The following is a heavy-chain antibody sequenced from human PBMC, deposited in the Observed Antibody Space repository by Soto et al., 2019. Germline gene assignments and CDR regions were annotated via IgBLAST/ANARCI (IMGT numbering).Heavy chain of an antibody. D-gene: IGHD3-10*01. J-gene: IGHJ6*02. CDR1: GFTFSSYS. Sequence: EVQLVESGGGLVKPGGALRLSCAASGFTFSSYSMNWVRQAPGKGLEWVSSISSSSSYIYYADSVKGQFTISRDNAKNSLYLQMNSLRAEDTAVYYCARDNDYYGSGSYYNWYYYYGMDVWGQGTTVTVSS. V-gene: IGHV3-21*01. CDR3: ARDNDYYGSGSYYNWYYYYGMDV. CDR2: ISSSSSYI.